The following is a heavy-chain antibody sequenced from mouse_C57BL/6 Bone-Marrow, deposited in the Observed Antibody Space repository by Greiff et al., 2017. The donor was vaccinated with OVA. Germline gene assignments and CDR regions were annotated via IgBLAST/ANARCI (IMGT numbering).Heavy chain of an antibody. Sequence: QVQLQQSGAELVRPGTSVKMSCKASGYTFTNYWIGWAKQRPGHGLEWIGDIYPGGGYTNYNEKFKGKATLTADKSSSTAYMQFSSLTSEDSAIYYCARWGDVPIDYWGQGTTLTVSS. CDR1: GYTFTNYW. CDR2: IYPGGGYT. CDR3: ARWGDVPIDY. J-gene: IGHJ2*01. V-gene: IGHV1-63*01.